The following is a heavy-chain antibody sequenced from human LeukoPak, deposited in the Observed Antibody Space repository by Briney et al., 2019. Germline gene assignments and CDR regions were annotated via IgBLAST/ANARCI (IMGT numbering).Heavy chain of an antibody. CDR3: TTATVPPS. J-gene: IGHJ4*02. D-gene: IGHD4-17*01. CDR1: GFTFSNAW. Sequence: GGSLRLSCAASGFTFSNAWMNWVRQAPGKGLEWVGRIQRITDGGTTEYAAPVKGRFTISRDDSKNTVYLQMNTLTTEDTAVYYCTTATVPPSWGQGTLVTVSS. V-gene: IGHV3-15*01. CDR2: IQRITDGGTT.